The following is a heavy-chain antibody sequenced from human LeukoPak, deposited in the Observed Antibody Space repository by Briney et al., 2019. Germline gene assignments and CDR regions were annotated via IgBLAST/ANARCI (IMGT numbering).Heavy chain of an antibody. CDR2: ISSSSSYI. J-gene: IGHJ6*02. Sequence: GGSLRLSCAASGFTFSSYSMNWVRQAPGKGPEWVSYISSSSSYIYYADSVKGRFTISRDNAKNALYLQMNSLRAEDTAVYYCARDLPGHDGLWLFFGVWGQGTTVTVSS. CDR1: GFTFSSYS. D-gene: IGHD6-19*01. V-gene: IGHV3-21*05. CDR3: ARDLPGHDGLWLFFGV.